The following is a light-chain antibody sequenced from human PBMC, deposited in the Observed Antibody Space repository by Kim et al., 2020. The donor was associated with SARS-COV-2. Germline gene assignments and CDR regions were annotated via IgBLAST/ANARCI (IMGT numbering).Light chain of an antibody. CDR1: QTIRNY. Sequence: DIQMTQSPSSLSASVGDRVTISCLASQTIRNYLNWYQQKSGKPPKLLIYATSALQSGVPSRFSGSGSGTEFTLTISSLQPEDFAEYYCQQSYTTPYTFGQGTQLEI. J-gene: IGKJ2*01. CDR3: QQSYTTPYT. V-gene: IGKV1-39*01. CDR2: ATS.